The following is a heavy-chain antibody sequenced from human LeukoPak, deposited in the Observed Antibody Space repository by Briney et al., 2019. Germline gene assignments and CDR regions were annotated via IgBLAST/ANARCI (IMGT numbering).Heavy chain of an antibody. J-gene: IGHJ6*02. CDR2: IYYSGIT. V-gene: IGHV4-59*01. CDR1: GGFISGYY. Sequence: PSETLSLTCIVSGGFISGYYWSWIRQPPGKGLEWIGYIYYSGITNYNPSLKSRVTISVDTSKNQFSLKLSSVTAADTAVYYCARDGPVMGDVLSTYRSYSMDVWGQGTTVTVSS. D-gene: IGHD3-9*01. CDR3: ARDGPVMGDVLSTYRSYSMDV.